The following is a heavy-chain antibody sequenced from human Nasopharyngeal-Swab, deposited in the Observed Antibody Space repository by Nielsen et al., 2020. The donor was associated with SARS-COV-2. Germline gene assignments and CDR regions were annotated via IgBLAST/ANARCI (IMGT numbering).Heavy chain of an antibody. CDR2: INHSGGT. V-gene: IGHV4-34*01. J-gene: IGHJ4*02. D-gene: IGHD3-10*01. Sequence: WIRQPPGKGLEWIGEINHSGGTNYNPSLKSRVTISVDTSKNQFSLKLSSVTAADTAVYYCARESPPYYPQKGSFDYWGQGTLVTVSS. CDR3: ARESPPYYPQKGSFDY.